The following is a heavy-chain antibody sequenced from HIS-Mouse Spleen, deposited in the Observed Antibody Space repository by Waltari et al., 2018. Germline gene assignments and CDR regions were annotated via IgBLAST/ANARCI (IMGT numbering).Heavy chain of an antibody. V-gene: IGHV4-34*01. CDR2: INHSGST. J-gene: IGHJ2*01. Sequence: QVQLQQWGAGLLKPSDTLSLTFAVYGGSFSGYHWSWNRQPPRKGLEWIGEINHSGSTNYNPSLKSRVTISVDTSKNQFSLKLSSVTAADTAVYYCAREIPYSSSWYDWYFDLWGRGTLVTVSS. CDR3: AREIPYSSSWYDWYFDL. D-gene: IGHD6-13*01. CDR1: GGSFSGYH.